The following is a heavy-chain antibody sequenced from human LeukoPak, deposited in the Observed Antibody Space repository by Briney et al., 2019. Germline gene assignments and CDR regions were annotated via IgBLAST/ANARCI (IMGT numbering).Heavy chain of an antibody. Sequence: GGSLRLSCAASGFTFSDYYMSWIRQAPGRGVEWVSYISSSGSTIYYADFVKGRFTISRDNAKNSLYLQMNSLRAEDTAVYYCARPELGIGIDYWGQGTLVTVSS. CDR1: GFTFSDYY. J-gene: IGHJ4*02. CDR2: ISSSGSTI. D-gene: IGHD7-27*01. CDR3: ARPELGIGIDY. V-gene: IGHV3-11*04.